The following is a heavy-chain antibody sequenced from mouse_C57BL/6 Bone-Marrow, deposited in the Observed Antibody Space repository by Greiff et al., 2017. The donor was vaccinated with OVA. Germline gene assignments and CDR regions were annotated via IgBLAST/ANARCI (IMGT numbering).Heavy chain of an antibody. J-gene: IGHJ1*03. CDR2: IWSDGST. CDR3: ARHGDVEWYFDV. CDR1: GFSLTSYG. D-gene: IGHD3-3*01. Sequence: QVQLKESGPGLVAPSQSLSITCTVSGFSLTSYGVHWVRQPPGKGQEWLVVIWSDGSTTYNSALKSRLSISKDNSKSQVFLKMNSLQTDDTAMYYCARHGDVEWYFDVWGTGTTVTVSS. V-gene: IGHV2-6-1*01.